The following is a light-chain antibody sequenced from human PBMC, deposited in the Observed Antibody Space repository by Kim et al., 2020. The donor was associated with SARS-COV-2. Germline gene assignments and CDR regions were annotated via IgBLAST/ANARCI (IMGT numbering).Light chain of an antibody. CDR3: QQYDNLPLT. Sequence: DIQMTQSPSSLSASVGDRVTITCQASQDISNYLNWYQQKLGKAPKLLIYDASNLETGVPSRFSGSGSGTDFTFTISSLQPEDIATYYCQQYDNLPLTFGGGTKLEI. V-gene: IGKV1-33*01. CDR2: DAS. J-gene: IGKJ4*01. CDR1: QDISNY.